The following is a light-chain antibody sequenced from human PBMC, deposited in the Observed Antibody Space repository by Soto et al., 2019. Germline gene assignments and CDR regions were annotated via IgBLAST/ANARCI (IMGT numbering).Light chain of an antibody. CDR1: ETVRSN. CDR3: QQYGFSPIS. V-gene: IGKV3-20*01. Sequence: ESVMTQSPDTLSVSPGERATLSCRASETVRSNLAWYQQKPGQAPRLLIYGASSRATGIPDRFSGSGSGTDFTLTISRLEPEDFAVYSCQQYGFSPISFGQGTRLEIK. J-gene: IGKJ5*01. CDR2: GAS.